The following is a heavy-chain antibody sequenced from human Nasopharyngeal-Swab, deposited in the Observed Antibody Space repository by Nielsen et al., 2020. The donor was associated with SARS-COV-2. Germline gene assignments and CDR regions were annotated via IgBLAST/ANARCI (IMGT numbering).Heavy chain of an antibody. Sequence: GESLKISCAASGFTFNIYAMAWVRRAPGSGLEWVSAISASGGSTYYRNSVKGRFSISRDNSKNTLFLQMNSLTVDDTALYYCAKDDVVRGDAFDFWGQGTMVTVSS. J-gene: IGHJ3*01. D-gene: IGHD3-10*01. CDR3: AKDDVVRGDAFDF. CDR2: ISASGGST. V-gene: IGHV3-23*01. CDR1: GFTFNIYA.